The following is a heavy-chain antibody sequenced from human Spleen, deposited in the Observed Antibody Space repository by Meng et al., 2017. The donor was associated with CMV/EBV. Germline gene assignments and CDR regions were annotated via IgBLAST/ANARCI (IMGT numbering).Heavy chain of an antibody. CDR1: GFTFSSYW. CDR2: IYIGGTT. CDR3: ARGLTLGDTLDC. Sequence: GESLKISCAASGFTFSSYWMHWVRQAPGKGLEWVSSIYIGGTTYYADSVKGRFTISRDSSKNTLDLQMNSLRPEDTAMYFCARGLTLGDTLDCWGQGALVTVSS. J-gene: IGHJ4*02. D-gene: IGHD4-17*01. V-gene: IGHV3-66*02.